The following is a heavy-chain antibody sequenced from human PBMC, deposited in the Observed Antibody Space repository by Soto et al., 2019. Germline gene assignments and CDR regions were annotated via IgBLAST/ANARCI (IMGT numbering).Heavy chain of an antibody. J-gene: IGHJ6*02. CDR2: TYYRSKWYN. CDR1: GDSVSSNSAA. Sequence: PSQTLSLTCAISGDSVSSNSAAWNWIRQSPSRGLEWLGRTYYRSKWYNDYAVSVKSRITINPDTSKNQFSLQLNSVTPEDTAVYYCARMRDIVATISGYYYGMDVWGQGTTVTVSS. CDR3: ARMRDIVATISGYYYGMDV. D-gene: IGHD5-12*01. V-gene: IGHV6-1*01.